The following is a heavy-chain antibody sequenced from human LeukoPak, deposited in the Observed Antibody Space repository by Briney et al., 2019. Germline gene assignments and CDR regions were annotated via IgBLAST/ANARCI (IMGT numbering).Heavy chain of an antibody. J-gene: IGHJ6*03. CDR3: AKDRCSNGVGCYYYYMDV. CDR1: RFTFSSYG. V-gene: IGHV3-30*02. Sequence: GGSLRLSCAASRFTFSSYGMHWVRQAPGKGLEWVAYIHYDGSNEKYADSVKGRFNISRDSSKNIMYLQMNSLRVEDTAVYYCAKDRCSNGVGCYYYYMDVWGKGTTVTISS. CDR2: IHYDGSNE. D-gene: IGHD2-8*01.